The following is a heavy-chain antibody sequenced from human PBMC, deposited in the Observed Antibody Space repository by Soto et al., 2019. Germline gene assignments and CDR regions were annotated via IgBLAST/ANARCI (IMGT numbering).Heavy chain of an antibody. Sequence: PGGSLRLSCAASGFIFSSYTMNWVRQAPGRGLEWISFISIRSGPTSYADSVKGRFTISRDNAKNSLYLQMNSLTVEDTAVYYCVRDSSWAFDIWGLGTMVTVSS. V-gene: IGHV3-48*01. CDR1: GFIFSSYT. CDR2: ISIRSGPT. J-gene: IGHJ3*02. CDR3: VRDSSWAFDI.